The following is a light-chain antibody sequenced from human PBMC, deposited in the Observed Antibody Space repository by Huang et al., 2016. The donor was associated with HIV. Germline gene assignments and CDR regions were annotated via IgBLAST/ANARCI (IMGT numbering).Light chain of an antibody. V-gene: IGKV4-1*01. CDR1: QSVLYSSNNRNY. CDR3: QQYYSTPLT. CDR2: WAS. Sequence: DIVMAQSPDPLAVSLGERATINCKSSQSVLYSSNNRNYLAWYQQKPGQPPKLLIYWASTRESGVPDRFSGSGSGTDFTLTISSLQAEDVANYYCQQYYSTPLTFGGGTKVEIK. J-gene: IGKJ4*01.